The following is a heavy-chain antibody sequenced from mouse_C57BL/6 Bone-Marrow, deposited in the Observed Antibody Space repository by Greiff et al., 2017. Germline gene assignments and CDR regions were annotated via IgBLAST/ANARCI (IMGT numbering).Heavy chain of an antibody. CDR1: GYTFTSYW. V-gene: IGHV1-64*01. CDR2: IHPNSGST. Sequence: QVQLQQPGAELVKPGASVKLSCKASGYTFTSYWMHWVKQRPGQGLEWIGMIHPNSGSTNYNEKFKSQATLTVDKSSSTAYMQLSSLTSEDSAVYYCARSDYYGSRPFAYWGQGTLVTVSA. D-gene: IGHD1-1*01. CDR3: ARSDYYGSRPFAY. J-gene: IGHJ3*01.